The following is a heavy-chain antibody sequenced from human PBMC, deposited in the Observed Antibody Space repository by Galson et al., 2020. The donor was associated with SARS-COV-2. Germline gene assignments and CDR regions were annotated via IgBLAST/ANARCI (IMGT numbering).Heavy chain of an antibody. CDR2: MKIKTDGGTT. D-gene: IGHD3-3*01. CDR3: TTHEVDDFWSDDY. Sequence: GGSLRLSCAASGFTFSNAWMSWVRQAPGKGLEWVGRMKIKTDGGTTDYAAPVKGRFTISRDDSKNTLYLQMSSLKTEDTAVYYCTTHEVDDFWSDDYWGQGTLVTVSS. V-gene: IGHV3-15*01. CDR1: GFTFSNAW. J-gene: IGHJ4*02.